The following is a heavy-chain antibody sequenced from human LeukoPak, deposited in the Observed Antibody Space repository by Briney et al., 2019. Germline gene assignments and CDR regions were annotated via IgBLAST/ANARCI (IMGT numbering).Heavy chain of an antibody. CDR1: GITVSTNY. D-gene: IGHD2-8*01. J-gene: IGHJ4*02. V-gene: IGHV3-53*01. CDR3: ARWYCTTTNCYYDY. CDR2: IYQDGTI. Sequence: GGSLRLSCAASGITVSTNYMSWVRQAPGKGLEWVSIIYQDGTIYYADSVRGRFTISRDGSKNTLYLQMNGLRDEDAAFYYCARWYCTTTNCYYDYWGQGTPVTVTS.